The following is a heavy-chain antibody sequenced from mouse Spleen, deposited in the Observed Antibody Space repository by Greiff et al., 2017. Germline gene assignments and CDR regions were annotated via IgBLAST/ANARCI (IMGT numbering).Heavy chain of an antibody. CDR1: GYPFTSYW. V-gene: IGHV1-74*01. D-gene: IGHD1-2*01. Sequence: QVQLQPPGAELVKPGASVKVSFKASGYPFTSYWMPWVKQRPGQGLEWIGRIHPSASYTNYTQKFKGTSTLTVDNSSSPSYMQSSSLTSEDAAVYYCAINNGYGYARDYWGQGTSVTVSS. CDR2: IHPSASYT. J-gene: IGHJ4*01. CDR3: AINNGYGYARDY.